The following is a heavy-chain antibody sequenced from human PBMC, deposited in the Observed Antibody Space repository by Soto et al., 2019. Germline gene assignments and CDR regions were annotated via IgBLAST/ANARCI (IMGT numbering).Heavy chain of an antibody. D-gene: IGHD3-22*01. J-gene: IGHJ5*02. CDR1: GDSVSSNSAA. Sequence: SQTLSLTCAISGDSVSSNSAAWNWIRQSPSRGLEWLGRTYYRSKWYNDYAVSVKSRITINPDTSKNQFSLQLNSVTPEDTAVYYCARGRYDSSGYYYRANWFDPWGQGTLVTV. V-gene: IGHV6-1*01. CDR2: TYYRSKWYN. CDR3: ARGRYDSSGYYYRANWFDP.